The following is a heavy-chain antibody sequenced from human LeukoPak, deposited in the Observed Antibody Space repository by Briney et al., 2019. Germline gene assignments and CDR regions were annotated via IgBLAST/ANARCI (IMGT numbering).Heavy chain of an antibody. CDR2: VFDSGST. J-gene: IGHJ6*03. V-gene: IGHV4-59*01. CDR3: ARLYQQSKWKYYYYYMDV. D-gene: IGHD1-1*01. CDR1: GASFSTNY. Sequence: LETLSLTCSVSGASFSTNYWSWIRQPPGRGLEWIGYVFDSGSTNYNPSLKRRVTISVDTSTKQFSLRLSSVTAADTAVYYCARLYQQSKWKYYYYYMDVWGKGTAVTVSS.